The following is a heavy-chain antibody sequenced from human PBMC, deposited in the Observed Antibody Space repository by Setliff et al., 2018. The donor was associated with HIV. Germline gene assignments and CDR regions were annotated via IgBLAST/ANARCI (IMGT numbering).Heavy chain of an antibody. CDR2: IYYSGRT. CDR1: GGSIRNFY. CDR3: ARQGNIVVVTSFDY. Sequence: SETLSLTCTVSGGSIRNFYWSWIRQPPGKGLEWIGDIYYSGRTNYNPSLKSRVTISVDTSKNQFSLRLNSVTAADTAVYYCARQGNIVVVTSFDYWGQGTLVTVSS. D-gene: IGHD2-21*02. J-gene: IGHJ4*02. V-gene: IGHV4-59*08.